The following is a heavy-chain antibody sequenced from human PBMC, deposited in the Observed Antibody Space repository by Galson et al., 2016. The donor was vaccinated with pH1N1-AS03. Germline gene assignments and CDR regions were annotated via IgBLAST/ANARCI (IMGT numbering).Heavy chain of an antibody. Sequence: PALVKPTQTLTLTCSFSGFSLTSPGVCVTWVRQPPGKALEWLATIDSDDDKYYTTSLKTRLTISKDTSKNQVVLTMTNMDPVDTATYYCARVWGAAAGYFDYWGPGNPVVVSS. J-gene: IGHJ4*02. CDR3: ARVWGAAAGYFDY. CDR2: IDSDDDK. D-gene: IGHD6-13*01. CDR1: GFSLTSPGVC. V-gene: IGHV2-70*20.